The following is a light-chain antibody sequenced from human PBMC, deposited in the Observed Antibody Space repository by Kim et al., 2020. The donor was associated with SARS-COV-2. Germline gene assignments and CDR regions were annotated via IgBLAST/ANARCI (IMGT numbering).Light chain of an antibody. J-gene: IGLJ3*02. CDR3: ATWDVSLDAGV. Sequence: TVTISCSGSSSNIGHHYVNWYQQRPGTAPNVFIYNDNQRPSGVPDRFSGSRSGTSASLAISGLESEDEADYYCATWDVSLDAGVFGGGTKLTVL. CDR2: NDN. CDR1: SSNIGHHY. V-gene: IGLV1-44*01.